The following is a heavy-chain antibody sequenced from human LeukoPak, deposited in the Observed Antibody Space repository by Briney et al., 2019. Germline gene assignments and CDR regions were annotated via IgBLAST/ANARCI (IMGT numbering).Heavy chain of an antibody. V-gene: IGHV3-11*01. CDR3: ARDLSSSWYARPFDY. Sequence: GGSLRLSCAASGFTFSDYYMNWIRQAPGKGLEWVSYISSSGSTIYYADSVKGRFTISRDNAKNSLYLQMNSLRAEDTAVYYCARDLSSSWYARPFDYWGQGTLVTVSS. CDR2: ISSSGSTI. D-gene: IGHD6-13*01. J-gene: IGHJ4*02. CDR1: GFTFSDYY.